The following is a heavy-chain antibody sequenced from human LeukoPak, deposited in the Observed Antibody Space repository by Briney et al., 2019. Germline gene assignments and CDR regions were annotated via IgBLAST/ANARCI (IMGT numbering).Heavy chain of an antibody. CDR1: GFTFYDYA. Sequence: PGGSLRLSCAASGFTFYDYAMGWVPQAPGKGLEWVSGINWNGDSTGYADSVKGRFTISRDNAKNSLYLQVNSLRAEDTALYYCARFNYFYYMDVWGKGTTVTVSS. V-gene: IGHV3-20*04. CDR3: ARFNYFYYMDV. CDR2: INWNGDST. J-gene: IGHJ6*03.